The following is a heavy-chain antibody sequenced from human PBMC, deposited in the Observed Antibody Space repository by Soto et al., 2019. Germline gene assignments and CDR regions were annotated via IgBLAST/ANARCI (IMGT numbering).Heavy chain of an antibody. V-gene: IGHV1-69*13. CDR1: GGTFSSYA. CDR3: ARVSYSSSWYDDFDY. D-gene: IGHD6-13*01. J-gene: IGHJ4*02. Sequence: GASVKVSCKASGGTFSSYAISWVRQAPGQGLEWMGGIIPIFGTANYAQKFQGRVTITADESTSTAYMELSSLRSEDTAVYYCARVSYSSSWYDDFDYWGQGTLVTVSS. CDR2: IIPIFGTA.